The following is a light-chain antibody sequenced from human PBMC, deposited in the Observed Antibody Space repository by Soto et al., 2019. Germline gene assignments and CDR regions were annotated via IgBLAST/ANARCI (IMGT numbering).Light chain of an antibody. CDR1: SSNIGAGYD. CDR3: QSYDSSLSGWV. V-gene: IGLV1-40*01. CDR2: GNS. J-gene: IGLJ3*02. Sequence: QSVLTQPPSVSGAPGQRVTIYCTGSSSNIGAGYDVHWYQQLPGTAPKFLIYGNSNRPSGVPDRFSGSKSGTSASLAITGLQAEDEADYYCQSYDSSLSGWVFGGGTKLTVL.